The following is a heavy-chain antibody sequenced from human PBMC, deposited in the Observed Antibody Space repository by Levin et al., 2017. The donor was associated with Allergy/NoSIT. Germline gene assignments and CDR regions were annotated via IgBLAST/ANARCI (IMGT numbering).Heavy chain of an antibody. CDR3: ARETTSYCSSTSCDGGYFDY. CDR2: IYYSGST. D-gene: IGHD2-2*01. V-gene: IGHV4-30-4*01. J-gene: IGHJ4*02. Sequence: LRLSCTVSGGSISSGDYYWSWIRQPPGKGLEWIGYIYYSGSTYYNPSLKSRVTISVDTSKNQFSLKLSSVTAADTAVYYCARETTSYCSSTSCDGGYFDYWGQGTLVTVSS. CDR1: GGSISSGDYY.